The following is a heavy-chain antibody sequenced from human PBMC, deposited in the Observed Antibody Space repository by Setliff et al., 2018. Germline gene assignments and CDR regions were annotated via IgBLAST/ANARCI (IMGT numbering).Heavy chain of an antibody. Sequence: ASVKVSCKASGYTFINFGISWVRQAPGQGLEWVGWISPYTGNTYYAPRLQDRVTLTADTSTNTAYMELRNLRSDDTAFYYCARDADYYDTGEYPIVDYWGQGTLVTVSS. CDR2: ISPYTGNT. D-gene: IGHD3-22*01. CDR3: ARDADYYDTGEYPIVDY. V-gene: IGHV1-18*01. J-gene: IGHJ4*02. CDR1: GYTFINFG.